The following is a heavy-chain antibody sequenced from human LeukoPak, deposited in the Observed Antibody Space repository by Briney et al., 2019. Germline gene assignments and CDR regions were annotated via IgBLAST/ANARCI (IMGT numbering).Heavy chain of an antibody. D-gene: IGHD3/OR15-3a*01. Sequence: ASVKVSCKISGKALSELSIHWVRQAPGKGLEWMGGFDPEDGETIYGQKFQGRVTMTEDTSTDTAYMELSSLRPDDTAVYYCARWTTTYLDYWGQGTLVTVSS. CDR3: ARWTTTYLDY. CDR1: GKALSELS. V-gene: IGHV1-24*01. CDR2: FDPEDGET. J-gene: IGHJ4*02.